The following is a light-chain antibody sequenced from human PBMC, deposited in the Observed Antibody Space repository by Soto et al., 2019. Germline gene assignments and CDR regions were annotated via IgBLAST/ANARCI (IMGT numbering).Light chain of an antibody. V-gene: IGKV3-11*01. Sequence: EIVLTQSPGTLSLSPGERATLSCRASQSVSSYLAWYQQKPGQAPRLLIYDASTRATVISARFSGSGSGTDFTLTISSLEPEDFAVYYCQPRSNWPVTFGQGTRVEVK. CDR2: DAS. CDR1: QSVSSY. J-gene: IGKJ1*01. CDR3: QPRSNWPVT.